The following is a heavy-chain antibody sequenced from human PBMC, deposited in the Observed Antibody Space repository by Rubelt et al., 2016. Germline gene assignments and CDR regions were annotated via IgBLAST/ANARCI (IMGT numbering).Heavy chain of an antibody. V-gene: IGHV1-8*01. CDR2: MNPNSGNT. CDR1: D. J-gene: IGHJ5*02. Sequence: DINWVRQATGQGLEWMGWMNPNSGNTGYAQKFQGRVTMTRDTSASTAYMELSSLRSEDTAVYYCAREGVIVARLNWFDPWGQGTLVSVSP. D-gene: IGHD6-6*01. CDR3: AREGVIVARLNWFDP.